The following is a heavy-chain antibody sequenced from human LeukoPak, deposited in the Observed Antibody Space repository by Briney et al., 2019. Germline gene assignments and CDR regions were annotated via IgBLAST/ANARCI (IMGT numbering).Heavy chain of an antibody. D-gene: IGHD2-15*01. CDR2: INHSGST. Sequence: SETLSLTCAVYGESFSGYYSNWIRQPPGKGLEWIGEINHSGSTKYIPYLKSRVTISLDTSKNQFSLKLSSVTAADTAVYYCSRARGRSWFDPWGQGTLVTVSS. V-gene: IGHV4-34*01. CDR3: SRARGRSWFDP. J-gene: IGHJ5*02. CDR1: GESFSGYY.